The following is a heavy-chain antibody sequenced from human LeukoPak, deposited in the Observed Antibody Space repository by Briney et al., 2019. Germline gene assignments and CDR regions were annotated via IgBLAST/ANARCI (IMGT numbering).Heavy chain of an antibody. V-gene: IGHV4-4*07. D-gene: IGHD5-18*01. CDR1: GGSFSNYY. Sequence: SETLSLTCAVYGGSFSNYYWSWIRQPAGKGLEWIGRIYTSGSTNYNPSLKSRVTMSVDTSKNQFSLKLSSVTAADTAVYYCARDYWGTAMAHDAFDIWGQGTMVTVSS. CDR3: ARDYWGTAMAHDAFDI. J-gene: IGHJ3*02. CDR2: IYTSGST.